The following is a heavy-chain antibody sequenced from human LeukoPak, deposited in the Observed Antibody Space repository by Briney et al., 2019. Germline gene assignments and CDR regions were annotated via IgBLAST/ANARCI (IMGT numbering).Heavy chain of an antibody. D-gene: IGHD6-13*01. Sequence: GASVEVSCKASGYTFTSYDINWVRQATGQGLEWMGWTNPNSGNTGYAQKFQGRVTMTRNTSISTAYMELSSLRSEDTAVYYCARWSGLAAAGTSDYYYGMDVWGQGTTVTVSS. CDR3: ARWSGLAAAGTSDYYYGMDV. CDR2: TNPNSGNT. CDR1: GYTFTSYD. V-gene: IGHV1-8*01. J-gene: IGHJ6*02.